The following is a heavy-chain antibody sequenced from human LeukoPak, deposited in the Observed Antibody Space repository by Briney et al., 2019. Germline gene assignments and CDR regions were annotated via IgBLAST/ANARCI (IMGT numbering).Heavy chain of an antibody. V-gene: IGHV3-30*01. Sequence: PGGSLRLSCAASGFTFSSYAMHWVRQAPGKGLERVAVISYDGSNKYYADSVKGRFTISRDNSKNTLYLQMNSLRAEDTAVYYCAREPAARSKYFQHWGQGTLVTVSS. CDR2: ISYDGSNK. CDR3: AREPAARSKYFQH. J-gene: IGHJ1*01. D-gene: IGHD6-13*01. CDR1: GFTFSSYA.